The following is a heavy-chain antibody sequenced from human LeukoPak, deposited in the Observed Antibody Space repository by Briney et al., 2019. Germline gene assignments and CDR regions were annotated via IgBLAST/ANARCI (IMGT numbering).Heavy chain of an antibody. D-gene: IGHD6-19*01. V-gene: IGHV1-69*01. CDR3: ARPKSSGWYGFDY. CDR2: IIPIFGTA. CDR1: GGTFSSYA. J-gene: IGHJ4*02. Sequence: SVKVSCKASGGTFSSYAISWVRQAPGQGLEWMGGIIPIFGTANYAQKFQGRVTITADESTSTAYMELSSLRSEDTAVYYCARPKSSGWYGFDYWGQGTLVTVSS.